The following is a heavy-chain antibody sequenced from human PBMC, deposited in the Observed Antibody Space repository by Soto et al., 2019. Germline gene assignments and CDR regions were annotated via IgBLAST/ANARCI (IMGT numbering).Heavy chain of an antibody. V-gene: IGHV3-66*01. Sequence: GGSLRLSCAGSGFTVSISYMTWVRQVPGKGLEWVSIRYSDGRSYHAESVKGRFTISTDDSENTLYLQMSSLRAEDTAVYYCAIHYYDKDYWGQGTQVTVSS. J-gene: IGHJ4*02. CDR2: RYSDGRS. CDR1: GFTVSISY. D-gene: IGHD3-22*01. CDR3: AIHYYDKDY.